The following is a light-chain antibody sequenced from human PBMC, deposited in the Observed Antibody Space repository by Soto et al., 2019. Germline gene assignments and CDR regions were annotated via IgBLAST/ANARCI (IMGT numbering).Light chain of an antibody. CDR1: QGVSTY. V-gene: IGKV3-11*01. Sequence: EIVLTKSPATLSFSPEERATLSCTASQGVSTYLAWYQQKPGQAPRLLIYDPSNRATGIPARFSVSGSETDFTLTICLLEPENFAVYYCQDYDGALSITFGLETRLEIQ. J-gene: IGKJ5*01. CDR2: DPS. CDR3: QDYDGALSIT.